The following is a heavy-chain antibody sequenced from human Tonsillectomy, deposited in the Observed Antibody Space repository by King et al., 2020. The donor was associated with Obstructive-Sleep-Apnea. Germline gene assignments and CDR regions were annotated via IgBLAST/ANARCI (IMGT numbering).Heavy chain of an antibody. Sequence: VQLQESGPGLVKPSQTLSLTCTVSGASTSGGYFWSWIRQSPGKGLEWIGYIHYSGLTDYNPSVKSRITMSMDKSKNQFSLKMTFVSAADTAVYYCARDLYVSSTADYNWFDPWGQGTLVTVSS. V-gene: IGHV4-31*03. CDR2: IHYSGLT. CDR3: ARDLYVSSTADYNWFDP. J-gene: IGHJ5*02. CDR1: GASTSGGYF. D-gene: IGHD2-2*02.